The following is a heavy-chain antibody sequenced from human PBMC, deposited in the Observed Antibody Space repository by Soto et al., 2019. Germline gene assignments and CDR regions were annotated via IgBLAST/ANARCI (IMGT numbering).Heavy chain of an antibody. CDR2: IRNPGHGGTT. Sequence: SLRLSCTTSGFSFGDYAMTWVRQAPGKGLEWVGFIRNPGHGGTTEYATSVKGRFIISRDDSMSSAYLQLNSLKVDDSAVYYCVRGSFGYYGPWGQGTLVTVSS. V-gene: IGHV3-49*04. J-gene: IGHJ5*02. CDR1: GFSFGDYA. D-gene: IGHD3-22*01. CDR3: VRGSFGYYGP.